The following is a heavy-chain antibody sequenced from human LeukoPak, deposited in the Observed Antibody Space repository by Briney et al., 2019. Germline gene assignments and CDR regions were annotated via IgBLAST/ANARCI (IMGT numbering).Heavy chain of an antibody. CDR2: IYYSGIT. J-gene: IGHJ4*02. CDR3: ARGGDYDVLTGYHYYFDY. D-gene: IGHD3-9*01. CDR1: GGSISSSSYY. Sequence: KVSETLSLTCTVSGGSISSSSYYWGWIRQPPGKGLEWIGSIYYSGITYYNPSLKSRVTISVDTSKNQFSLNLSSVTAADTAVYFCARGGDYDVLTGYHYYFDYWGQGTLVTVSS. V-gene: IGHV4-39*07.